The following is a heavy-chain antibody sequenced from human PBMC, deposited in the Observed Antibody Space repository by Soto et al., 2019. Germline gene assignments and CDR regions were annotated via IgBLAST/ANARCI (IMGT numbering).Heavy chain of an antibody. CDR3: GTVLPTGGP. J-gene: IGHJ5*02. CDR2: INACNGNT. V-gene: IGHV1-18*01. CDR1: GYTFTSYG. Sequence: QVQLVQSGAEVKKPGASVKVSCKASGYTFTSYGISWVRQAPGQGLEWMGWINACNGNTNYTQKLQGRVTMTTDTATSTAYMKLGRVRPDHTAEYYCGTVLPTGGPWGYRTLVTVS.